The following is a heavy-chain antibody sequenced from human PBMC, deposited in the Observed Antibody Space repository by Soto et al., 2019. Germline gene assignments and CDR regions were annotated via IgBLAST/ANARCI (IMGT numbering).Heavy chain of an antibody. CDR1: GGSFSKFG. J-gene: IGHJ6*02. CDR2: IVPVFGRP. Sequence: SVKLSCKASGGSFSKFGISWLRQAPGQGLEWMGGIVPVFGRPNYAQRFRGRLTITADESTSTGYMELISLRSEDTAVYYCARERVTIFVVVATLPGCYYGMDDWR. V-gene: IGHV1-69*13. D-gene: IGHD3-3*01. CDR3: ARERVTIFVVVATLPGCYYGMDD.